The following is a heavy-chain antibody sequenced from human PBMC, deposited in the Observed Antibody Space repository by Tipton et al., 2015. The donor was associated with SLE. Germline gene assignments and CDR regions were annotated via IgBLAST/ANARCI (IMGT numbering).Heavy chain of an antibody. J-gene: IGHJ4*02. V-gene: IGHV3-30*03. CDR3: ATGYHDFWSPLHY. Sequence: LRLSCAASGFAFSTFGMHWVRQAPGKGLEWVADISHDGSNDNYAPSVKGRFTISRDNSKNTLHLQMNSLRPEETAVYYCATGYHDFWSPLHYWGQGTLVTVSS. D-gene: IGHD3-3*01. CDR2: ISHDGSND. CDR1: GFAFSTFG.